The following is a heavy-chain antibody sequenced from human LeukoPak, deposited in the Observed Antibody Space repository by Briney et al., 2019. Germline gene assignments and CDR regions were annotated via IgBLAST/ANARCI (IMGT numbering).Heavy chain of an antibody. CDR3: ASSNDKDTAMAIDY. CDR1: RFTFSSYA. D-gene: IGHD5-18*01. J-gene: IGHJ4*02. Sequence: GSLRLSCAASRFTFSSYAMHWVRQPPGKGLEWIGEIYHSGSTNYNPSLKSRVTISVDKSKNQFSLKLSSVTAADTAVYYCASSNDKDTAMAIDYWGQGTLATVSS. V-gene: IGHV4-4*02. CDR2: IYHSGST.